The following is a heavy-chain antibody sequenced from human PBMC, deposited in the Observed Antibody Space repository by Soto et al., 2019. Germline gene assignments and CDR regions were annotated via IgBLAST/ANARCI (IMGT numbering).Heavy chain of an antibody. D-gene: IGHD3-3*01. CDR1: GFTFSSYA. CDR2: ISGSGGST. Sequence: GGSLRLSCAASGFTFSSYAMSWVRQAPGKGLEWVSAISGSGGSTYYADSVKGRFTISRDNSKNTLYLQMNSLRAEDTAVYYCAKVDSETIFGVASSPGDYWGQGTLVTVSS. CDR3: AKVDSETIFGVASSPGDY. V-gene: IGHV3-23*01. J-gene: IGHJ4*02.